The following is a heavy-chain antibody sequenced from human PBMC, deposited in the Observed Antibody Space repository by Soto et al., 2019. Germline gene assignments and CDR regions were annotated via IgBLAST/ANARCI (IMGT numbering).Heavy chain of an antibody. CDR2: IYHSGST. V-gene: IGHV4-4*02. Sequence: SETLSLTCAVSGGSMTSDDNWWSWVRQPPGKGLEWIGEIYHSGSTNYNPSLNSRVTISVDKSKNQFSLKLTSVTAADTAVYYCVSSSWYSLDYWGQGTLVTVSS. D-gene: IGHD6-13*01. CDR1: GGSMTSDDNW. CDR3: VSSSWYSLDY. J-gene: IGHJ4*02.